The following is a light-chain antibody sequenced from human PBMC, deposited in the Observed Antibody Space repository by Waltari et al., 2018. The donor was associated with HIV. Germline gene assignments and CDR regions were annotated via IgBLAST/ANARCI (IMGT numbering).Light chain of an antibody. CDR1: RDIGTY. Sequence: DVQMTQSPYSLSASVGDRVNITCRGSRDIGTYLNWYQQKPGHAPKLLVYAASRLQSGVPERFTGSGDGTDFTLTITSLQSEDSATYYCQQSYSTLRTFGQGTKL. V-gene: IGKV1-39*01. J-gene: IGKJ1*01. CDR3: QQSYSTLRT. CDR2: AAS.